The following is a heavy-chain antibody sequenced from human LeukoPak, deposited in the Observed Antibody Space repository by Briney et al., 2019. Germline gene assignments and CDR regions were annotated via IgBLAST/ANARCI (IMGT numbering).Heavy chain of an antibody. J-gene: IGHJ6*02. V-gene: IGHV4-59*08. CDR3: ARNGYYYGMDV. CDR2: IYCSGST. Sequence: SETLSLTCTVSGGSISSYYWSWIRQPPGKGLEWIGYIYCSGSTNYNPSLKSRVTITVDTSKNQFSLKLSSVTAADTAVYYCARNGYYYGMDVWGQGTTVTVSS. CDR1: GGSISSYY. D-gene: IGHD1-1*01.